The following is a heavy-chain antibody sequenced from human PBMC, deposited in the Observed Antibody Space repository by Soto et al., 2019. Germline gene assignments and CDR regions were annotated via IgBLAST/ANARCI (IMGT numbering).Heavy chain of an antibody. CDR1: GGSISSSNW. J-gene: IGHJ6*02. V-gene: IGHV4-4*02. Sequence: QVQLQESGPGLVKPSGTLSLTCAVSGGSISSSNWWSWVRQPPGKGLEWIGEIYQSGSTNYNPSLKSRVTISVDKSKNQYSLKLRSVTAADTAGYYCARVGCGGDCPMGYYYYGMDVWGQGTTVTVSS. D-gene: IGHD2-21*02. CDR2: IYQSGST. CDR3: ARVGCGGDCPMGYYYYGMDV.